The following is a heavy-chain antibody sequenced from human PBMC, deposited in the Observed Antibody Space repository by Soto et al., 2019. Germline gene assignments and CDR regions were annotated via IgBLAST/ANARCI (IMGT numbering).Heavy chain of an antibody. V-gene: IGHV2-5*02. Sequence: QITLRESGPTLVKATQTLTLTCSFSGFSLSTSGVGVGWIRQPPGKALEWLALLYWDGDRRYSPSLNSRLTIIKDTSKNQVVLTMTNMDPVDTGTYHCAHYTVDTYMDVWGKGTTVTVSS. CDR3: AHYTVDTYMDV. J-gene: IGHJ6*03. CDR1: GFSLSTSGVG. D-gene: IGHD4-4*01. CDR2: LYWDGDR.